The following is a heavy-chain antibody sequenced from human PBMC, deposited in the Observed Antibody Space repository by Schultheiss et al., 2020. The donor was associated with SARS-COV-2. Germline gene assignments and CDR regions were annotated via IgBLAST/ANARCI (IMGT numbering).Heavy chain of an antibody. CDR3: ARVGDLSYYYYYGMDV. V-gene: IGHV4-61*05. CDR2: IYYSGST. J-gene: IGHJ6*02. Sequence: SETLSLTCTVSGGSISSSSYYWGWIRQPPGMGLEWIGYIYYSGSTNYNPSLKSRVTISVDTSKNQFSLKLSSVTAADTAVYYCARVGDLSYYYYYGMDVWGQGTTVTVSS. CDR1: GGSISSSSYY.